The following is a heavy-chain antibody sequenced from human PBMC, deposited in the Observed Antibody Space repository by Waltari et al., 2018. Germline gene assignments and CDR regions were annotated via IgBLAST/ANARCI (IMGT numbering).Heavy chain of an antibody. V-gene: IGHV3-21*01. CDR3: ARWRWQQSELDS. CDR1: GLRLSDYK. CDR2: IDRSGDSI. J-gene: IGHJ4*02. D-gene: IGHD1-26*01. Sequence: EVQLVESGGGLVKPGGSLRVSCAASGLRLSDYKMNWVRQPPGKGLEWVSSIDRSGDSIEYADSVKGRFTTSRDIAKNSLYLQMDSLRAEDTAVYYCARWRWQQSELDSWGQGTLVTVSS.